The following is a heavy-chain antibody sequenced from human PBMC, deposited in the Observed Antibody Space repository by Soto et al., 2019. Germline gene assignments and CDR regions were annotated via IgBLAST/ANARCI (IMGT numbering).Heavy chain of an antibody. CDR1: GFTFSGSA. D-gene: IGHD4-17*01. J-gene: IGHJ4*02. CDR2: IRDKANSYAT. Sequence: EVQLVESGGGLVQPGGSLKLSCAASGFTFSGSAMHWVRQASGKGLEWVGRIRDKANSYATAYTASVKGRFTISRDDSKTTAYLQRNSLQTEDTAVYYCERDRAWDYGDFAFDYWGKGTLVTVSS. CDR3: ERDRAWDYGDFAFDY. V-gene: IGHV3-73*02.